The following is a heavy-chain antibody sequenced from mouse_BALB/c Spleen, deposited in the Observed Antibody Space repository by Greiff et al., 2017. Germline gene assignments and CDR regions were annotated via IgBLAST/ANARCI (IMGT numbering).Heavy chain of an antibody. V-gene: IGHV2-6-7*01. CDR2: IWGDGST. Sequence: VQLQESGPGLVAPSQSLSITCTVSGFSLTGYGVNWVRQPPGKGLEWLGMIWGDGSTDYNSALKSRLSISKDNSKSQVFLKMNSLQTDDTARYYCAKYGNYGWFAYWGQGTLVTVSA. J-gene: IGHJ3*01. D-gene: IGHD2-10*02. CDR1: GFSLTGYG. CDR3: AKYGNYGWFAY.